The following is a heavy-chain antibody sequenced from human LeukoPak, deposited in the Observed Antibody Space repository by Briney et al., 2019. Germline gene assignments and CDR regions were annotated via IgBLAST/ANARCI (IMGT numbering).Heavy chain of an antibody. J-gene: IGHJ4*02. D-gene: IGHD5-12*01. CDR1: GFTFSSYW. CDR3: ARDVLGYIVATSPFDY. V-gene: IGHV3-7*01. Sequence: GGSLRLSCAPSGFTFSSYWMSWVREAPGKGLEWVANIKQDGSEKYYVDSVKGRFTISRDNAKNSLYLQMNSLRAEDTAVYYCARDVLGYIVATSPFDYWGQGTLVTVSS. CDR2: IKQDGSEK.